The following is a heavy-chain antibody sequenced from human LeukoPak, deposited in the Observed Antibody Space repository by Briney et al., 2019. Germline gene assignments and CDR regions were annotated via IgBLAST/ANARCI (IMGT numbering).Heavy chain of an antibody. D-gene: IGHD3-10*01. V-gene: IGHV1-69*05. J-gene: IGHJ6*03. CDR1: GGTFSSYA. CDR3: ARGPRITMVRGGQWYYYMDV. Sequence: SVKVSCKASGGTFSSYAISWVRQAPGQGLEWMGGIIPIFGTANYAQKFQGRVTMTRDTSTSTVYMELSSLRSEDTAVYYCARGPRITMVRGGQWYYYMDVWGKGTTVTISS. CDR2: IIPIFGTA.